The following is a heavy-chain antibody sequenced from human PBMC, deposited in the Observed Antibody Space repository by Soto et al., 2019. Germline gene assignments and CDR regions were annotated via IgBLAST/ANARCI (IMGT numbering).Heavy chain of an antibody. Sequence: QVQLVQSGAEVNKPGASVKVSCKASGYPFTNHGISWVRQAPGQRLEWMGWISTYNRNLKYSERFQGRLTLTTDTSTSTAYMEMRSLRSDDTAVYYCAVGSIASGEDAFDIWGQGTMVTVSS. CDR3: AVGSIASGEDAFDI. D-gene: IGHD6-6*01. CDR2: ISTYNRNL. V-gene: IGHV1-18*04. J-gene: IGHJ3*02. CDR1: GYPFTNHG.